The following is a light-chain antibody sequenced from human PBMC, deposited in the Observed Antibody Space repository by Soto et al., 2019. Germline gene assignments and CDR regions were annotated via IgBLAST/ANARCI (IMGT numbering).Light chain of an antibody. Sequence: EIVLTQSPGTLSLSPGERATLSCRASQSVSTSSLAWYQQKPGQAPRLLISGASNRATGIPDRVSASGSGADFTLSISRLEPEDFAIYYYQQYGSSPYTFGQGTKLPIK. V-gene: IGKV3-20*01. J-gene: IGKJ2*01. CDR3: QQYGSSPYT. CDR2: GAS. CDR1: QSVSTSS.